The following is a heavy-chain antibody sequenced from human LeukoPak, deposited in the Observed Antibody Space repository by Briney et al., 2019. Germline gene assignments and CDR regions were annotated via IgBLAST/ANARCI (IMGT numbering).Heavy chain of an antibody. D-gene: IGHD3-3*01. Sequence: PGRSLRLSCAASGFTFSSYAMHWVRQAPGKGLEWVAVISYDGSNKYYADSVKGQFTISRDNSKNTLYLQMSSLRAEDTAVYYCARSNYDFWSAPDYWGQGTLVTVSS. CDR2: ISYDGSNK. J-gene: IGHJ4*02. V-gene: IGHV3-30-3*01. CDR3: ARSNYDFWSAPDY. CDR1: GFTFSSYA.